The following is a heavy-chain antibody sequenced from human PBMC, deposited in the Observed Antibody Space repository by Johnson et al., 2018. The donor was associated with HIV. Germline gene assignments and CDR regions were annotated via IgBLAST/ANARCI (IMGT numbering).Heavy chain of an antibody. D-gene: IGHD1-26*01. J-gene: IGHJ3*02. CDR3: ARDLSEGELGHAFDI. V-gene: IGHV3-23*01. CDR1: GFTFSSYA. CDR2: VSAGGDNT. Sequence: GFTFSSYAMDWVRQTPGKGLAWVSAVSAGGDNTYYADSVEGRFTISRDNSKNTLYLQMNSLRAEDTAVYYCARDLSEGELGHAFDIWGQGTMVTVSS.